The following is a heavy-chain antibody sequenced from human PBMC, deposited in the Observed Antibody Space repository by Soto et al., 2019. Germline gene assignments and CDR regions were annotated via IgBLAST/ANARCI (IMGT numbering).Heavy chain of an antibody. CDR1: GYTFTSYA. Sequence: ASVKVSCKASGYTFTSYAMHWLRQSPGQRLEWMGWINAGNGSTKYSQKFQGRVTITRDTSASTAYMELSSLRSEDTAVYYCARVEGAVAADYWGQGTLVTVSS. D-gene: IGHD6-19*01. CDR2: INAGNGST. J-gene: IGHJ4*02. V-gene: IGHV1-3*01. CDR3: ARVEGAVAADY.